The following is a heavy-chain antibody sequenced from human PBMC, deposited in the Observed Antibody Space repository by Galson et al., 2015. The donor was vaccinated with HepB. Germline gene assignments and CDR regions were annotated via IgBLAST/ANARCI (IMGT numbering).Heavy chain of an antibody. Sequence: SLRLSCAASGFTVSGTYTIWVRQAPGKGLECVSLIESGDKKYYIDSVKGRFTISRDNSLNTMSLQLNSLRAEDSGVYYCAVSGTPGGFDFWGQGTMVTVSS. CDR2: IESGDKK. V-gene: IGHV3-66*01. CDR3: AVSGTPGGFDF. CDR1: GFTVSGTY. D-gene: IGHD1-14*01. J-gene: IGHJ3*01.